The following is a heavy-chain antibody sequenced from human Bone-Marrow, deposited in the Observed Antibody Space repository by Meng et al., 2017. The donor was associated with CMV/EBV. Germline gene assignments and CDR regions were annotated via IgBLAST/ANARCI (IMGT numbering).Heavy chain of an antibody. CDR3: TRSYDSRGYYPGYFHH. D-gene: IGHD3-22*01. Sequence: GESLKISCLASGFTFGDYALTWVRQAPGKGLEWVGFIRSKAFGGTTSYATSVKGRFTVSRDDSKTIAYLQMNSLKIEDTAVYYCTRSYDSRGYYPGYFHHWGQGTLVTVSS. V-gene: IGHV3-49*04. CDR1: GFTFGDYA. CDR2: IRSKAFGGTT. J-gene: IGHJ1*01.